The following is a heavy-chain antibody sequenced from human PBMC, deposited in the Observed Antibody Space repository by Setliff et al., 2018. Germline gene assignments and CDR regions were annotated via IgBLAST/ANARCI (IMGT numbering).Heavy chain of an antibody. CDR1: GGSFSGYY. CDR2: INHSGST. CDR3: ARDRQWLVHGYYYYGMDV. V-gene: IGHV4-34*01. Sequence: PSETLSLPCAVYGGSFSGYYWIWIRQPPGKGLEWIGEINHSGSTNYNPSLKSRVTISVDTSKNQFSLQLSSVTAADTAVYYCARDRQWLVHGYYYYGMDVWGQGTTVTVSS. J-gene: IGHJ6*02. D-gene: IGHD6-19*01.